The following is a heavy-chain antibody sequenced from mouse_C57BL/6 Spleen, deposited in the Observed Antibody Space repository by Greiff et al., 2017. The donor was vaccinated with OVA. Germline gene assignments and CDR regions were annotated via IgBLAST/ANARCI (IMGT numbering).Heavy chain of an antibody. CDR1: GYTFTSYW. CDR3: ARSLITTVEGYYFDY. J-gene: IGHJ2*01. V-gene: IGHV1-52*01. Sequence: QVQLQQPGAELVRPGSSVKLSCKASGYTFTSYWMHWVKQRPIQGLEWIGNIDPSDSETHYNQKFKDKATLTVDKSSSTAYMQLSSLTSEDSAVYYGARSLITTVEGYYFDYWGQGTTLTVSS. CDR2: IDPSDSET. D-gene: IGHD1-1*01.